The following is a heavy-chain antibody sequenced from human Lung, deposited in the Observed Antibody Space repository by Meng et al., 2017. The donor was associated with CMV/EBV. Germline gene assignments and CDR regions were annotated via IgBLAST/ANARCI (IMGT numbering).Heavy chain of an antibody. CDR3: ARTLRILEWSYYFDH. CDR2: IYYSETT. V-gene: IGHV4-59*01. J-gene: IGHJ4*02. Sequence: QVQLQDSGPGLVKPSETLSLLGTVSGDSIRSNHWNWIRQSPGKGLEWIGYIYYSETTNYNPSLKSRVTMSLDTSKNQVSLKLSSVTAADTAVYYCARTLRILEWSYYFDHWGQGTLVTVSS. CDR1: GDSIRSNH. D-gene: IGHD3-3*01.